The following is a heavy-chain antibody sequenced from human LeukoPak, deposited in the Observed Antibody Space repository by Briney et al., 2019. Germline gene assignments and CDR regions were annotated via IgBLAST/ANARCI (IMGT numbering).Heavy chain of an antibody. D-gene: IGHD3-10*01. CDR1: GFTFTTYW. J-gene: IGHJ4*02. Sequence: GGSLRLSCAASGFTFTTYWMGWVRQAPGKGLEWVSSISSSSSYIYYADSVKGRFTISRDNAKNSLYLQMNSLRAEDTAVYYCAGPADAGYYYGSKAFDYWGQGTLVTVSS. CDR2: ISSSSSYI. CDR3: AGPADAGYYYGSKAFDY. V-gene: IGHV3-21*01.